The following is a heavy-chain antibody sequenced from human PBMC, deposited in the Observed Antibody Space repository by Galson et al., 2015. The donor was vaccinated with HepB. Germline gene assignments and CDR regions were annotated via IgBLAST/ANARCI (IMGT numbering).Heavy chain of an antibody. V-gene: IGHV2-70*11. CDR3: ARNLYDFWSGPTPYYFDY. D-gene: IGHD3-3*01. Sequence: ALVKPTQTLTLTCTFSGFSLSTSGMCVSWIRQPPGRALEWLARIDWDDDKYYSTSLKTRLTISKDTSKNQVVLTMTNMDPVDTATYYCARNLYDFWSGPTPYYFDYWGQGTQVTVSS. CDR1: GFSLSTSGMC. CDR2: IDWDDDK. J-gene: IGHJ4*02.